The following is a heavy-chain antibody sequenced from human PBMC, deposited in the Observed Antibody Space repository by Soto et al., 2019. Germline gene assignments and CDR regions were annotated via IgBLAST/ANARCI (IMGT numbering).Heavy chain of an antibody. Sequence: ASVTVSCKASGYTFTSYAMHWVRQAPGQRLEWMGWINAGNGNTKYSQKFQGRVTITRDTSASTAYMELSSLRSEDTAVYYCARQFLEWPNAFDIWGQGTMVTVSS. V-gene: IGHV1-3*01. CDR1: GYTFTSYA. CDR2: INAGNGNT. J-gene: IGHJ3*02. D-gene: IGHD3-3*01. CDR3: ARQFLEWPNAFDI.